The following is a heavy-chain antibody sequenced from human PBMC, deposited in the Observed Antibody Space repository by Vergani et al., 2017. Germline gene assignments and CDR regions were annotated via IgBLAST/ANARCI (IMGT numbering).Heavy chain of an antibody. CDR1: GFTFTALG. J-gene: IGHJ6*02. CDR2: ISSQNSRT. V-gene: IGHV3-23*01. D-gene: IGHD2-21*02. Sequence: EVQLLESGGGSAQPGESLRLSCVASGFTFTALGLNWVRQAPGKGLEWVSGISSQNSRTHYADSVKGRFTISRDDSKNTVYLQINSLRAEDSAFYYCAAVYGDDDFSPVWGQGATVTVSS. CDR3: AAVYGDDDFSPV.